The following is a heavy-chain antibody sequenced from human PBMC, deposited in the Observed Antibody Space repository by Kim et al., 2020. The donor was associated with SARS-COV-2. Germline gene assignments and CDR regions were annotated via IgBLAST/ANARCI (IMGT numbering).Heavy chain of an antibody. V-gene: IGHV3-48*03. CDR3: ARDSRYSSGSYYYYYYGRDV. D-gene: IGHD6-19*01. Sequence: GGSLRLSCAASGFTFSSYEMNWVRQAPGKGLEWVSYISSSGSTIYYADSVKGRFTISRDNAKNSLYLQMNSLRAEDTAVYYCARDSRYSSGSYYYYYYGRDVWGQGTTVTVSS. CDR1: GFTFSSYE. CDR2: ISSSGSTI. J-gene: IGHJ6*02.